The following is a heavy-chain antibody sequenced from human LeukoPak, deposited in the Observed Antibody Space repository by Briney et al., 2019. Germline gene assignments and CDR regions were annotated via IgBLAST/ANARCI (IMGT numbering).Heavy chain of an antibody. Sequence: GASVKVSCKASGYTFTIYGISWVRQAPGQGLEWMGIINPSGGSTSYAQKFQGRVTMTRDTSTSTVYMELSSLRSEDTAVYYCASGHYEGSGYYLGYWGQGTLATVSS. CDR2: INPSGGST. D-gene: IGHD3-22*01. J-gene: IGHJ4*02. CDR1: GYTFTIYG. V-gene: IGHV1-46*01. CDR3: ASGHYEGSGYYLGY.